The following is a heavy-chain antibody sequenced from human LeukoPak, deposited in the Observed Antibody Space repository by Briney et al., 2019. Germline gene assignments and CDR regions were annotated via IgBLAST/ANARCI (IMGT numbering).Heavy chain of an antibody. V-gene: IGHV5-51*01. CDR1: GYSFTNYW. D-gene: IGHD1-26*01. CDR2: IYPGDSDT. Sequence: GESLKISCQGSGYSFTNYWIGWVRQMPGKGLEWMGIIYPGDSDTRYSPSFQGQVTISADKSISTAYLQWSSLKASDTAMYYCASTSRPLYSGSYSAWGQGTLVTVSS. J-gene: IGHJ5*02. CDR3: ASTSRPLYSGSYSA.